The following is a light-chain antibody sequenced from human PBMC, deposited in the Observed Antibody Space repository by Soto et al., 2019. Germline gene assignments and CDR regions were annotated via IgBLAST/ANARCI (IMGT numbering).Light chain of an antibody. CDR3: QQYGRSPFT. J-gene: IGKJ3*01. Sequence: IVLTQSPGTLSVSPGERATLSCRASQSVSSIYLGWYQQKPGQAPRLLIYGASSRATGIPDRISGSGSGTDFTLTISRLEPEDFAVYYCQQYGRSPFTFGPGTKVDIK. V-gene: IGKV3-20*01. CDR1: QSVSSIY. CDR2: GAS.